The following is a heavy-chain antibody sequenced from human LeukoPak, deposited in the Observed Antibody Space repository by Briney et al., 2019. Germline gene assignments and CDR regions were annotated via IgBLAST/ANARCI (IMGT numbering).Heavy chain of an antibody. CDR3: ARDADFILARGTFDI. CDR1: GYTFTSYV. D-gene: IGHD3-3*01. J-gene: IGHJ3*02. V-gene: IGHV1-18*01. Sequence: ASVKVSCKASGYTFTSYVISWVRQAPGQGLEWMGWISAYNGNTNYAQKLQGRVTMTTDTSTSTAYMELRSLRSDDTAAYYCARDADFILARGTFDIWGQGTMVTVSS. CDR2: ISAYNGNT.